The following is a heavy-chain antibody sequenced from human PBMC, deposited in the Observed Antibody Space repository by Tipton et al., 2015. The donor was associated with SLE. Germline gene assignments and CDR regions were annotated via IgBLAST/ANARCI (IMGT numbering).Heavy chain of an antibody. CDR3: ARGRRGAPFDY. CDR2: IYTSGST. Sequence: TLSLTCTVSGGSISSGSFYWTWIRQPAGRGLEWIGHIYTSGSTSYNPSLKSRLTISVDTSKNQFSLKVSSVTAADSAVYYCARGRRGAPFDYWGQGTLVTVSS. CDR1: GGSISSGSFY. V-gene: IGHV4-61*09. J-gene: IGHJ4*02. D-gene: IGHD4/OR15-4a*01.